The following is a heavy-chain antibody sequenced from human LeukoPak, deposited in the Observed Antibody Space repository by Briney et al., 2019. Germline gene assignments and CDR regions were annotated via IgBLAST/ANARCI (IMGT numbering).Heavy chain of an antibody. J-gene: IGHJ5*02. CDR3: ARGIVVVPAAMCNWFDP. Sequence: SQTLSLTCTVSGGSISSGGYYWSWLRQHPGTGRDWIRYIYYSGSTYYNPSLKSRVTISVDTSKNQFSLKLSSVTAADTAVYYCARGIVVVPAAMCNWFDPWGQGTLVTVSS. CDR1: GGSISSGGYY. D-gene: IGHD2-2*01. V-gene: IGHV4-31*03. CDR2: IYYSGST.